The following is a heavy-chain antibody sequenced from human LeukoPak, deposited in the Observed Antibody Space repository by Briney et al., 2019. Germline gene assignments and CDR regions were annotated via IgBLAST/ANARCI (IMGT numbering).Heavy chain of an antibody. Sequence: ASVKVSCKASGYTFTGHYIHWVRQAPGQGFEWMGWINPNTGGTDYAQKFQDRIAISTYTSISTTYMELSSIRSDDTALYYCARDLATIDGIAWYYFENWGQGTLVTVS. CDR1: GYTFTGHY. J-gene: IGHJ4*02. V-gene: IGHV1-2*02. D-gene: IGHD5-12*01. CDR3: ARDLATIDGIAWYYFEN. CDR2: INPNTGGT.